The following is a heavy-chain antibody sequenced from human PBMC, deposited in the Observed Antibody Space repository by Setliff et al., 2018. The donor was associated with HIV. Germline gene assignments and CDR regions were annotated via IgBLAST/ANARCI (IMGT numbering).Heavy chain of an antibody. D-gene: IGHD3-16*01. Sequence: ASVKVSCKASGYTFSSYDINWVRQATGQGLEWMGWMNPNSGNTGYAQKFQGRVTMTRNTAISTAYMELRRLKSEDTAVYYCARCARDEGEIYYYYYYMDVWGKGTTVTVSS. V-gene: IGHV1-8*02. CDR1: GYTFSSYD. J-gene: IGHJ6*03. CDR2: MNPNSGNT. CDR3: ARCARDEGEIYYYYYYMDV.